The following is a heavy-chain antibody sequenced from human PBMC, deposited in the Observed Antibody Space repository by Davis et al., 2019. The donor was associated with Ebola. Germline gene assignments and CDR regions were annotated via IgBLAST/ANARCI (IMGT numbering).Heavy chain of an antibody. V-gene: IGHV1-3*01. Sequence: ASVKVSCKASGYTFTSYAMHCVRHAPGQRLEWMGWINAGNGNTKYSQKFQGRVTMTRDTSTSTVYMELSSLRSEDTAVYYCARGDDYGDFDYWGQGTLVTVSS. J-gene: IGHJ4*02. CDR2: INAGNGNT. D-gene: IGHD4-17*01. CDR1: GYTFTSYA. CDR3: ARGDDYGDFDY.